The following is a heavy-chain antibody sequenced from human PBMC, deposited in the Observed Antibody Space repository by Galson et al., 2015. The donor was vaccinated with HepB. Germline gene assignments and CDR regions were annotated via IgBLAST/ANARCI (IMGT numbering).Heavy chain of an antibody. J-gene: IGHJ4*02. CDR3: ARTPSGRHYPNYYFDH. Sequence: PALVKPTQTLTLTCTFSGFSLTTSGMCVSWIRQPPGKALEWLAVIDWNDDKYYNTSLKTRLTISKDTSENQVVLTMTNMDPVDTATYYCARTPSGRHYPNYYFDHWGQGILVTVSS. CDR1: GFSLTTSGMC. CDR2: IDWNDDK. V-gene: IGHV2-70*01. D-gene: IGHD1-26*01.